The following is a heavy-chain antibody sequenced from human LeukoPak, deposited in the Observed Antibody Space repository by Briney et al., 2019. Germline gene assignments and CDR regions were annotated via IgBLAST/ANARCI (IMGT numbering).Heavy chain of an antibody. V-gene: IGHV4-30-4*02. CDR2: IYYSGST. Sequence: SETLSLTCTVSGGSISSGDYYWSWIRQPPGKGLEWIGYIYYSGSTYYNPSLKSRVTISVDTSKNQFSLKLSSVTAADTAVYYCASRGRQTTGFDYWGQGTLVTVSS. CDR1: GGSISSGDYY. J-gene: IGHJ4*02. D-gene: IGHD3-10*01. CDR3: ASRGRQTTGFDY.